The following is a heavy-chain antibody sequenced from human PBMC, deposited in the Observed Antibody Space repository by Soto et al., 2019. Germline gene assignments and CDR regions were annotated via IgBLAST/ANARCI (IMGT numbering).Heavy chain of an antibody. Sequence: QVQLVQSGAEVKKYESSVKVSCKASGGTFSRYAISWVRQAPGQGLEWMGGITPMFGTANYAQRFQGRATITADESTSTAYMQLSSLRSDDTAVYYCAQTLGLAVAGPGRFDLWGRGTLVTVSS. CDR3: AQTLGLAVAGPGRFDL. J-gene: IGHJ2*01. CDR1: GGTFSRYA. V-gene: IGHV1-69*12. D-gene: IGHD6-19*01. CDR2: ITPMFGTA.